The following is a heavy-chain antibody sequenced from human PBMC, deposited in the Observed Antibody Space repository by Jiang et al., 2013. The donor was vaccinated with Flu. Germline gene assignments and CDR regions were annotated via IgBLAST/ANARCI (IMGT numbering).Heavy chain of an antibody. V-gene: IGHV6-1*01. D-gene: IGHD3-16*01. CDR3: ARSFGQERLNWFDP. CDR2: TYFRSKWSY. Sequence: QTLSLTCAISGDSVSSNSAAWSWIRQSPSRGLEWLGRTYFRSKWSYDYVEPVKSRITINPDTSKNQVYLQLNSVTPEDTAVYYCARSFGQERLNWFDPWGQGTLVTVSS. J-gene: IGHJ5*02. CDR1: GDSVSSNSAA.